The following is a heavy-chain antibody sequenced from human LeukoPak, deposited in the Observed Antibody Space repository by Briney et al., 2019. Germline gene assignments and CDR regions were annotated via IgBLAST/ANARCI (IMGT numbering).Heavy chain of an antibody. CDR1: GGSISSYY. CDR3: ARARYVNSFYAFDI. Sequence: PSETLSLTCTVSGGSISSYYWSWIRQPPGKRLEWIGHIYYSGSTNYNPSLKSRVTISVDTSKNQFSLKLSSVTAADTAVYYCARARYVNSFYAFDIWGQGTLVTVSS. CDR2: IYYSGST. D-gene: IGHD3-9*01. J-gene: IGHJ3*02. V-gene: IGHV4-59*01.